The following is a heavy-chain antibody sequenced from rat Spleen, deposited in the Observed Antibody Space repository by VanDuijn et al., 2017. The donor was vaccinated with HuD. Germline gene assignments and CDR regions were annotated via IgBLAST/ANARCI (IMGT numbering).Heavy chain of an antibody. D-gene: IGHD1-4*01. CDR1: GFTFNGFP. V-gene: IGHV5-46*01. Sequence: EVQLVESGGGLVQPGRSMKLSCAASGFTFNGFPMAWVRQAPAEGLEWVANISTSGAGTFYRDSVKGRFTVSRDNAKNTLFLQMNSLRSEDTATYYCTRVDYPGVAHYFDSWGQGVRVIVSS. J-gene: IGHJ2*01. CDR3: TRVDYPGVAHYFDS. CDR2: ISTSGAGT.